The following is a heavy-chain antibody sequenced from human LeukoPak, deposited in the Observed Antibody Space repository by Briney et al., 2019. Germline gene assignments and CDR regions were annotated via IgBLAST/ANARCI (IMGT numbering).Heavy chain of an antibody. CDR1: GGSISSYY. D-gene: IGHD3-3*01. V-gene: IGHV4-59*13. CDR2: IYYSGST. CDR3: ARREWMGAYNWFDP. Sequence: PSETLSLTCTVSGGSISSYYWSWFRQPPGKGLEGIGYIYYSGSTNYNPSLKSRVTISVDTSKNQFSLKLSSVTAADTAVYYCARREWMGAYNWFDPWGQGTLVTVSS. J-gene: IGHJ5*02.